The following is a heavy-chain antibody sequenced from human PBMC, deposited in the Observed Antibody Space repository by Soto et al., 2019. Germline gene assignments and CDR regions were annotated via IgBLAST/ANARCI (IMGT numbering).Heavy chain of an antibody. Sequence: ASVKVSCKASGYTFTSYDINWVRQATGQGLEWMGWMNPNSGNTGYAQKFQGRVTMTRNTSISTAYMELSSLRSEDTAVYYCARGINVRVWFGNWFDPWGQGTLVTVSS. D-gene: IGHD3-10*01. CDR2: MNPNSGNT. CDR3: ARGINVRVWFGNWFDP. V-gene: IGHV1-8*01. J-gene: IGHJ5*02. CDR1: GYTFTSYD.